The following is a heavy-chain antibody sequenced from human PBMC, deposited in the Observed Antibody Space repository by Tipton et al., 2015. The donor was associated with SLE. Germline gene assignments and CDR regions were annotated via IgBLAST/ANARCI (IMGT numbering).Heavy chain of an antibody. V-gene: IGHV4-59*01. CDR3: ARQAHSGYGY. CDR2: IYYSGST. Sequence: TLSLTCTVSGVSISNYYWSWIRQPPGKGLEWIGNIYYSGSTDYNPSLESRVTMSVDRSKNQLSLRLSSLTAADTAVYYCARQAHSGYGYWGQGTLVTVSS. D-gene: IGHD5-12*01. J-gene: IGHJ4*02. CDR1: GVSISNYY.